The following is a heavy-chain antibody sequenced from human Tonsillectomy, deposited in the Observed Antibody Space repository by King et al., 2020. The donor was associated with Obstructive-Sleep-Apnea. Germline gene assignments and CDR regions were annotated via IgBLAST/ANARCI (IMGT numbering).Heavy chain of an antibody. D-gene: IGHD3-22*01. Sequence: PLQESGPGLVKPSETLSLTCTVSGGSISSYYWSWIRQPPGKGLEWIGYIYYSGSTNYNPSLKSRVTISVDTSKNQFSLKLSSLTAADTAVYYCARVYYDSSAGMDVWGQGTTVTVSS. CDR2: IYYSGST. J-gene: IGHJ6*02. CDR3: ARVYYDSSAGMDV. V-gene: IGHV4-59*01. CDR1: GGSISSYY.